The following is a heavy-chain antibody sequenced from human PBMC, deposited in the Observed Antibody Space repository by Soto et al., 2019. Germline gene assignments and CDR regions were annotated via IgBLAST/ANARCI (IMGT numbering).Heavy chain of an antibody. Sequence: PSETLSLTCTVSGGSISSGDYYWSWIRQPPGKGLEWIGYIYYSGSTYYNPSLKSRVTISVDTSKNRSSLKLSSVTAADTAVYYCAREIRGYSYGYDYYYGMDVWGQGTTVTVSS. D-gene: IGHD5-18*01. CDR2: IYYSGST. CDR3: AREIRGYSYGYDYYYGMDV. J-gene: IGHJ6*02. CDR1: GGSISSGDYY. V-gene: IGHV4-30-4*01.